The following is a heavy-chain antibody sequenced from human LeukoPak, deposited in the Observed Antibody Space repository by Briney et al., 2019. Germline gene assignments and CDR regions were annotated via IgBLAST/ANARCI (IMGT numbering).Heavy chain of an antibody. D-gene: IGHD1-7*01. Sequence: AGGSLRLSCAASGFTFSSYEMNWVRQAPGKGLEWVSYISSSGSTIYYADSVKGRFTISRDDAKNLLYLDMNSLRAEDTAVYYCAKRRGLELLYYYYMDVWGKGTTVTVSS. CDR2: ISSSGSTI. J-gene: IGHJ6*03. CDR3: AKRRGLELLYYYYMDV. CDR1: GFTFSSYE. V-gene: IGHV3-48*03.